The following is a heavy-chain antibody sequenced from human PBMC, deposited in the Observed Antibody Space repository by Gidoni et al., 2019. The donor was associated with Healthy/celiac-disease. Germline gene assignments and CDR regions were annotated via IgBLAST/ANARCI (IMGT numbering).Heavy chain of an antibody. CDR3: ARVGQTGTDYYYYYYMDV. J-gene: IGHJ6*03. Sequence: QVQLQESGPGLVKPSQTLSLTCTVSGGSISSGSYYWSWIRQPAEKGLEWIGRIYTSGSTNYNPSLKSRVTMSVDTSKNQFSLKLSSVTAADTAVYYCARVGQTGTDYYYYYYMDVWGKGTTVTVSS. CDR1: GGSISSGSYY. V-gene: IGHV4-61*02. CDR2: IYTSGST. D-gene: IGHD1-7*01.